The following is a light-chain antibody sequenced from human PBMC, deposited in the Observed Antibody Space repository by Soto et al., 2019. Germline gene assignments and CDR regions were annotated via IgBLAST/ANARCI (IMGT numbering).Light chain of an antibody. V-gene: IGKV3-20*01. CDR3: EHYRTS. Sequence: EIVLTQSPGTLSLSPGERATLSCRASQSVSSSYLAWYQQKPGQPPRLLIYGASSRATGIPDRFRGSGSGTDFTLTITRLEPEDFAVYYCEHYRTSFGGGTKVEIK. CDR1: QSVSSSY. CDR2: GAS. J-gene: IGKJ4*01.